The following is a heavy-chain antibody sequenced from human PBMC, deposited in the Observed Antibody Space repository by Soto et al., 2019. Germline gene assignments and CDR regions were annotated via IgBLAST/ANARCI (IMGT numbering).Heavy chain of an antibody. D-gene: IGHD3-16*02. CDR3: ANAEHPRRSIGFDY. V-gene: IGHV3-23*01. CDR2: ISATGGST. Sequence: GGSLRLSCAGSGFTFASYVMTWVRQAPGKGLEWVSSISATGGSTYYAGSVKGRFTISRDNSKNTLFLQMNSLRAEDTAIYYCANAEHPRRSIGFDYWGQGTLVTAPQ. CDR1: GFTFASYV. J-gene: IGHJ4*02.